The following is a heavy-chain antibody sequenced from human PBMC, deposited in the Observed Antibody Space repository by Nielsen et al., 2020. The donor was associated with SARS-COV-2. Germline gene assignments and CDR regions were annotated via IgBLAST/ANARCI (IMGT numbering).Heavy chain of an antibody. D-gene: IGHD3-10*01. CDR2: IYSGGSRT. CDR3: AKGGSQNTDFDY. CDR1: GFTFRNYA. Sequence: GTLKISCAASGFTFRNYAMNWVRQAPGKGLEWVSIIYSGGSRTFYADSVKGRFTISRDDSKNTLYLQMNSLRAEDTAVYYCAKGGSQNTDFDYWGQGTLVTVSS. J-gene: IGHJ4*02. V-gene: IGHV3-23*03.